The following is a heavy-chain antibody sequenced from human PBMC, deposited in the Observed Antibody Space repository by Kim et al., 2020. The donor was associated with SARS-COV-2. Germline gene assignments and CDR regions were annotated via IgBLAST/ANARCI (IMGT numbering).Heavy chain of an antibody. CDR3: TRVKKYNWNEAHAFDI. J-gene: IGHJ3*02. CDR2: IRSKAYGRTT. Sequence: GGSLRLSCTASGFTFGDYAMSWVRQAPGKGLEWVGCIRSKAYGRTTEYAASVKGRFTISRDDSKSIAYLQMNSLKTEDTAVYYCTRVKKYNWNEAHAFDIWGQGTMVTVSS. V-gene: IGHV3-49*04. CDR1: GFTFGDYA. D-gene: IGHD1-1*01.